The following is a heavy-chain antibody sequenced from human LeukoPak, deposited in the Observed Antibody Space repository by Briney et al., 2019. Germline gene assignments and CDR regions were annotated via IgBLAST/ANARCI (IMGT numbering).Heavy chain of an antibody. D-gene: IGHD1-20*01. CDR2: IGSTTTYI. V-gene: IGHV3-21*01. J-gene: IGHJ4*02. CDR1: GFTFSNYN. CDR3: ARGYDWNPIFDH. Sequence: GGSLRLSCAASGFTFSNYNMNWVRQAPGQELDGVSCIGSTTTYIYYADSVKGRFTISRDNAKNSLYLQMNSLRVEDTAVYYCARGYDWNPIFDHWGQGILVTVSS.